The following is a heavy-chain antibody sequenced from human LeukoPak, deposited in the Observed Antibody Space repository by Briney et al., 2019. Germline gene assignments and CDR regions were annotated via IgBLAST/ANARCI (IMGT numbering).Heavy chain of an antibody. D-gene: IGHD2-2*01. V-gene: IGHV3-7*01. J-gene: IGHJ6*04. CDR3: AREVRGTSPLDV. Sequence: GGSLRLSCAAPGFTFSSYWMSWVRQAPGKGLEWVANIKQDGREKYYVDSVKGRFTISRDNAKNSLYLQMNSLRAEDTAVYYCAREVRGTSPLDVWGKGTTVTVSS. CDR1: GFTFSSYW. CDR2: IKQDGREK.